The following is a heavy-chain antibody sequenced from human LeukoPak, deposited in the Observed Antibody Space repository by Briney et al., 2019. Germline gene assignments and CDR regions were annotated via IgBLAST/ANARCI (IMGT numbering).Heavy chain of an antibody. V-gene: IGHV3-33*01. Sequence: GGSLRLSCAASGFTFSSYGMPWVRQAPGKGLEWVAVIWYDGSNKYYADSVKGRFTISRDNSKNTLYLQMNSLRAEDTAVYYCARDPPSYYYDSSGYELDYWGQGTLVTVSS. CDR2: IWYDGSNK. CDR3: ARDPPSYYYDSSGYELDY. J-gene: IGHJ4*02. D-gene: IGHD3-22*01. CDR1: GFTFSSYG.